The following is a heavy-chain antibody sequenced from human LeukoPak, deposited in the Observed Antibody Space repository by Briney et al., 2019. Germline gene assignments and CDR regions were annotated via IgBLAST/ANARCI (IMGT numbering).Heavy chain of an antibody. CDR2: ISGSGGTP. CDR1: GFTFSNYA. D-gene: IGHD3-10*01. J-gene: IGHJ4*02. CDR3: AKIRFGEASYYFDS. Sequence: PGGSLRLSCAASGFTFSNYAMTWVRQAPGKGLEWVSSISGSGGTPYYADSVEGRFTISRDNSKNTVYLQMNSLRAADMAVYYCAKIRFGEASYYFDSWGQGTLVTVSS. V-gene: IGHV3-23*01.